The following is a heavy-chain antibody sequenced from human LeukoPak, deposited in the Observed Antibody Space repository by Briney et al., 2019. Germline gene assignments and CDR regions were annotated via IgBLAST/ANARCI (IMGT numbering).Heavy chain of an antibody. D-gene: IGHD1-26*01. CDR2: ISYDGSNK. J-gene: IGHJ4*02. CDR3: ARVRSGSYYEIDY. CDR1: GFTFSSYG. Sequence: GRSLRLSCAASGFTFSSYGMHWVRQAPGKGLEWVAVISYDGSNKYYADSVKGRFTISRDNSKNTLYLQMNSLRAEDTAVYYCARVRSGSYYEIDYWGQGTLVTVSS. V-gene: IGHV3-30*03.